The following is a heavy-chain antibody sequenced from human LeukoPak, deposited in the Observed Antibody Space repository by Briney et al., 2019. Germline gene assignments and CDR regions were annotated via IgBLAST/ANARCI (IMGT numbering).Heavy chain of an antibody. D-gene: IGHD7-27*01. CDR2: IYYSEST. J-gene: IGHJ4*02. CDR1: GGSISSGNYY. Sequence: SETLSLTCTVFGGSISSGNYYWNWIRQHPGKGLEWIGYIYYSESTYSNPSLKSRVTISIDTSNNQFSLKLSSVTVADTAVYFCASSAGVNYFDYWGQGTLVTVSS. CDR3: ASSAGVNYFDY. V-gene: IGHV4-31*03.